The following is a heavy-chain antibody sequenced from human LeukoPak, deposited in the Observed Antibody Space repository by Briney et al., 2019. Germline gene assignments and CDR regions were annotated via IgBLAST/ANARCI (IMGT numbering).Heavy chain of an antibody. D-gene: IGHD2-2*01. Sequence: GSSVKASCKASGGTFSSYAISWVRQAPGQGLEWMGRIIPILGIANYAQKFQGRVTITADKSTSTAYMELSSLRSEDTAVYYCARDRIVVVPAALPYGMDVWGQGTTVTVSS. CDR1: GGTFSSYA. V-gene: IGHV1-69*04. J-gene: IGHJ6*02. CDR3: ARDRIVVVPAALPYGMDV. CDR2: IIPILGIA.